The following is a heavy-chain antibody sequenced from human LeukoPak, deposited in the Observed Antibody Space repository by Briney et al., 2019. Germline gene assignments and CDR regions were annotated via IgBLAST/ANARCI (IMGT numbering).Heavy chain of an antibody. Sequence: PSETLSLTCSVSVVSMNGYYWSWLRQSAGNRLEWIGHVDSSGNTNYNPSLESRVTMSVDTSKKQFSLKLTSVTAADMAVYYCARQEIGLRSFDPWGQGTLVTVSS. CDR2: VDSSGNT. CDR3: ARQEIGLRSFDP. CDR1: VVSMNGYY. D-gene: IGHD3/OR15-3a*01. V-gene: IGHV4-4*07. J-gene: IGHJ5*02.